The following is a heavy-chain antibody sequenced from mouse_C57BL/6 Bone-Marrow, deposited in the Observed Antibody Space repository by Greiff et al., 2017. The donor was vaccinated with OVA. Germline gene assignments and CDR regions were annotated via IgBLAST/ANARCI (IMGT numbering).Heavy chain of an antibody. CDR3: ATMITDVFYAMDY. D-gene: IGHD2-4*01. J-gene: IGHJ4*01. Sequence: QVQLQQPGAELVMPGASVKLSCKASGYTFTSYWMHWVTQRPGQGLEWIGEIDPSDSYTTYNQKFKGKSTLTVDKSSSTAYMQLSSLTSEDSAVYYCATMITDVFYAMDYWGQGTSVTVSS. V-gene: IGHV1-69*01. CDR1: GYTFTSYW. CDR2: IDPSDSYT.